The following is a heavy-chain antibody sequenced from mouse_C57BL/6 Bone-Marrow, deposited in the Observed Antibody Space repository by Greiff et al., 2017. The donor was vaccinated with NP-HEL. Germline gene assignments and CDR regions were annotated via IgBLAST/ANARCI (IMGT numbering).Heavy chain of an antibody. J-gene: IGHJ2*01. Sequence: VQLKESGPGLVKPSPSLSLTCSVTGYSITSGYYWNWIRQFPGNKLEWIGYIRYDGSNNYNPSLTNRISITRDTSTNQSYLKLNSVTTEDTAAYYCARRKHNWVYYFDYWGQGTTLTVSS. CDR2: IRYDGSN. V-gene: IGHV3-6*01. CDR3: ARRKHNWVYYFDY. D-gene: IGHD4-1*02. CDR1: GYSITSGYY.